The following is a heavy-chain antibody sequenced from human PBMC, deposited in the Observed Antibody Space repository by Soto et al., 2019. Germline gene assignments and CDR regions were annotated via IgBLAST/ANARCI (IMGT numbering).Heavy chain of an antibody. J-gene: IGHJ5*02. D-gene: IGHD6-6*01. Sequence: PSETLSLTCTVSGGSISSGDYYWSWIRQPPGKGLEWIGYIYYSGSTNYNPSLKSRVTISVDTSKNQFSLKLSSVTAADTAVYYCARLRLTGFMSSSSNWFDPWGQGTLVTVSS. V-gene: IGHV4-30-4*01. CDR3: ARLRLTGFMSSSSNWFDP. CDR2: IYYSGST. CDR1: GGSISSGDYY.